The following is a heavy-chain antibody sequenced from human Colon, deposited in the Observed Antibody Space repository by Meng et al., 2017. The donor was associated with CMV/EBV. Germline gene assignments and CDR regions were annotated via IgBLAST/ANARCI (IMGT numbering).Heavy chain of an antibody. Sequence: FSSFAISRVRQCPGKGLGWVLAIIGSGASTDAADSVKSRFTISRDNSKNTLYLQLMMLSAEDTAVYYLSKDLPSRYSYDFWCGYPLDYWGQGTLVTVSS. D-gene: IGHD3-3*01. CDR1: FSSFA. CDR2: IIGSGAST. CDR3: SKDLPSRYSYDFWCGYPLDY. J-gene: IGHJ4*02. V-gene: IGHV3-23*01.